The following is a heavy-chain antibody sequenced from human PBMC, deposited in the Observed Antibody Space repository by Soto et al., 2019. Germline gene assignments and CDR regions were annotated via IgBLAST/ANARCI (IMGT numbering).Heavy chain of an antibody. CDR1: GFTFSSYA. V-gene: IGHV3-23*01. D-gene: IGHD3-9*01. Sequence: LRLSCAASGFTFSSYAMSWVRQAPGEGLEWVSAVSRSGDNTYHADSVKGRFTISRDNSKNTLYLQMNSLRVEDTAVYYCAKDFRNYDILIGYPTLGSWGQGTLVTVSS. J-gene: IGHJ4*02. CDR3: AKDFRNYDILIGYPTLGS. CDR2: VSRSGDNT.